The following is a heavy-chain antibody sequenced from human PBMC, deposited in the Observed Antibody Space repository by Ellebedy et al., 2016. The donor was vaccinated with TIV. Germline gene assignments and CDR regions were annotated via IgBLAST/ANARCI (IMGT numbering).Heavy chain of an antibody. CDR2: LWYDGSRE. D-gene: IGHD5-12*01. V-gene: IGHV3-33*01. Sequence: GESLKISCAASGFTFSIYGMHWVRQAPGKGLEWVAVLWYDGSREYYADSVKGRFTVSRDNSKNTLFLQMNSLRTEDTDVYYCASERSGYDFDYWGQGTLVTVSA. J-gene: IGHJ4*02. CDR1: GFTFSIYG. CDR3: ASERSGYDFDY.